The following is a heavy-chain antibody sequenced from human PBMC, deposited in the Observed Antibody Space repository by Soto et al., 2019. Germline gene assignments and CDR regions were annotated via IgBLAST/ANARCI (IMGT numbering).Heavy chain of an antibody. D-gene: IGHD5-18*01. J-gene: IGHJ4*02. V-gene: IGHV3-23*01. CDR2: IRGSGGST. CDR3: ANRGVDTAMPFDY. Sequence: EVQLLESGGGLVQPGGSLRLSCAASGFTFSSYAMSWVRQAPGKGLEWVSAIRGSGGSTYYADSVKGRFTISRDNSKKTLYLQMNSLRAEDKAVYYCANRGVDTAMPFDYWGQGTLVTVSS. CDR1: GFTFSSYA.